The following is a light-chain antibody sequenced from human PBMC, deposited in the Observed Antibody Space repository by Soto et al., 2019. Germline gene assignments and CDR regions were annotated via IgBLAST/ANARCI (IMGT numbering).Light chain of an antibody. Sequence: DIQMHKSLSTLSASVGDRLTLTCRASQNISSWLAWYQQKPGKANNLLIYQTSNLESGVPSRFSGRGSGTEFTLTITSLQPDEFATYYCKKYKRYSKTVGNGNKVAIK. CDR3: KKYKRYSKT. CDR1: QNISSW. CDR2: QTS. V-gene: IGKV1-5*03. J-gene: IGKJ1*01.